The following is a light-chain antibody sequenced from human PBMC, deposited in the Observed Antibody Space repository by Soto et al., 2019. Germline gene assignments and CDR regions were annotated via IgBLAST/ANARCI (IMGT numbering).Light chain of an antibody. Sequence: VLTQSPVTLSLSPGDRATLSCRASQSVSSLLAWYQQKPGQAPRLLVYGASNSATGIPARFSGSGSGTDCTLTISSLEPEDFGVYYCHQLRNWPPSFGHGTTVDVK. CDR1: QSVSSL. V-gene: IGKV3-11*01. CDR2: GAS. J-gene: IGKJ3*01. CDR3: HQLRNWPPS.